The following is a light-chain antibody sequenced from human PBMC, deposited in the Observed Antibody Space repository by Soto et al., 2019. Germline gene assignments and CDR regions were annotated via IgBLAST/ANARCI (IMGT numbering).Light chain of an antibody. CDR1: HDISSA. Sequence: AIQLTQSPSSLSAFVGDRVTITCRASHDISSALAWYQQKPGRAPKLLIYDASKLQSGVPSRFSGSGYGTDFTLTISSLQPEDFATYSCQQFNNYPRTFGQGTKVESK. CDR3: QQFNNYPRT. V-gene: IGKV1D-13*01. J-gene: IGKJ1*01. CDR2: DAS.